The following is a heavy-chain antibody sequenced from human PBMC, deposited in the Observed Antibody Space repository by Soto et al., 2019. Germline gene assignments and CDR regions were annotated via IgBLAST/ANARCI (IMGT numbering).Heavy chain of an antibody. V-gene: IGHV4-34*01. CDR3: ARRVDYVWGSYRYSPYFDY. D-gene: IGHD3-16*02. J-gene: IGHJ4*03. CDR2: INHSGST. Sequence: SETLSLTCAVYGGSFSGYYWTWIRQPPGTGLEWIGEINHSGSTNYNPSLKSRVTISVDTSKNQFSLKLTSVTAADTAVYYCARRVDYVWGSYRYSPYFDYWGQGTVVT. CDR1: GGSFSGYY.